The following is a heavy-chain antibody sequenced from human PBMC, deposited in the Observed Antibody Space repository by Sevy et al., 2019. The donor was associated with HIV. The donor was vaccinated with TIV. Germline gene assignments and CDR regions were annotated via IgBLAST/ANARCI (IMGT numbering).Heavy chain of an antibody. Sequence: ASVKVSCKASGYTFTGYYMHWVRQAPGQGLEWMGWINPNSGGTNYAQKFQGRVTMTRDTSISTAYMELSRLRSDDTAVYYCASYSGSYYSYYYGMDVWGQRTTVTVSS. CDR2: INPNSGGT. J-gene: IGHJ6*02. CDR1: GYTFTGYY. D-gene: IGHD1-26*01. V-gene: IGHV1-2*02. CDR3: ASYSGSYYSYYYGMDV.